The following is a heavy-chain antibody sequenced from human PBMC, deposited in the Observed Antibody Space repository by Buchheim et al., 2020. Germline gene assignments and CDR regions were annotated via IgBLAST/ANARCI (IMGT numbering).Heavy chain of an antibody. V-gene: IGHV3-15*01. CDR2: LKKKADGGTT. Sequence: EVRLVESGGGFVKPGGSLRLSCATSGMTFDNAWMIWVRQAPGKGLEWVGRLKKKADGGTTDYAAPVKGRFTISRADSTSVLYLQMNSLKTEDTALYYCTTSLYYSDSTLYWNWGQGTL. D-gene: IGHD3-22*01. J-gene: IGHJ4*02. CDR3: TTSLYYSDSTLYWN. CDR1: GMTFDNAW.